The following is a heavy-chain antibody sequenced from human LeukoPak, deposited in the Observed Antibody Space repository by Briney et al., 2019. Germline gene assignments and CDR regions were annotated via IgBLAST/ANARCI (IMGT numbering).Heavy chain of an antibody. D-gene: IGHD5-18*01. CDR2: IWYDGSNK. CDR1: GFAFSSYG. CDR3: ARGERDTEETGSRFDY. V-gene: IGHV3-30*02. Sequence: GGSLRLSYAASGFAFSSYGMHWVRQAPGKGLEWVALIWYDGSNKYYVDSVKGRFTISRDNSKNTLYLQMNSLRAEDTAVYYCARGERDTEETGSRFDYWGQGTLVTVSS. J-gene: IGHJ4*02.